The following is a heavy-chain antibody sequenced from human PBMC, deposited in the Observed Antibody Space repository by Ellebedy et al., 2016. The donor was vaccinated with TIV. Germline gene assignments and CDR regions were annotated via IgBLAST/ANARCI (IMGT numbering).Heavy chain of an antibody. D-gene: IGHD7-27*01. V-gene: IGHV3-48*04. J-gene: IGHJ3*02. Sequence: GGSLRLSCAASGVSFSSYSMNWVRQAPGKGLEWVSYMSGSTITKYYADSVKGRFTISRDNAKNSLYLQMRSLTADDTAVYYCARDMAWGNERVNDALDIWGQGTMVTVSA. CDR2: MSGSTITK. CDR1: GVSFSSYS. CDR3: ARDMAWGNERVNDALDI.